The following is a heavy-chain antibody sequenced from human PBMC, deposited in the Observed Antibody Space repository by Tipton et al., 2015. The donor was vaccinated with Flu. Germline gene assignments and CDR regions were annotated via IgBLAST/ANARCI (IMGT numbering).Heavy chain of an antibody. D-gene: IGHD2-2*01. CDR1: GSIFSNYA. Sequence: SLRLSCAASGSIFSNYAMNWVRQAPGKGLEWVSTISGSGYTYYVDSLKGRFTISRDNSKNTLYLQMNSLRAEDTAVYYCAKGLGYCSSTTCYRPEDYWGQGALVTVSS. CDR3: AKGLGYCSSTTCYRPEDY. J-gene: IGHJ4*02. V-gene: IGHV3-23*01. CDR2: ISGSGYT.